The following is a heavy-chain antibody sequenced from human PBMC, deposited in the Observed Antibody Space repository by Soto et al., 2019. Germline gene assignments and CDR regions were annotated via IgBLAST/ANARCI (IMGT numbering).Heavy chain of an antibody. D-gene: IGHD1-1*01. CDR3: ARSGDNFNVLDY. V-gene: IGHV3-11*06. J-gene: IGHJ4*02. CDR1: GFTFSDYY. Sequence: GSVRLSCAASGFTFSDYYMSWVRQAPGSGLEWISYSSNSGTFARYATSVKGRFSISRDNANNSLYLEMNSLRVEDTAVYYCARSGDNFNVLDYWGQGTPVTVSS. CDR2: SSNSGTFA.